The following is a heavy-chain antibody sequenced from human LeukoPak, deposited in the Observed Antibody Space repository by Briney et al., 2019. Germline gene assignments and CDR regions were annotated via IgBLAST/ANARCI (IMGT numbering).Heavy chain of an antibody. D-gene: IGHD5-18*01. V-gene: IGHV3-7*01. J-gene: IGHJ4*02. Sequence: GGSLRLSCAASGFIFSNYAMSWVRQAPGKGLEWVANIKQDGSEKYYVDSVKGRFTISRDNAKNSLYLQMNSLRAEDTAVYYCARGGRYSPFDYWGQGTLVTVSS. CDR1: GFIFSNYA. CDR2: IKQDGSEK. CDR3: ARGGRYSPFDY.